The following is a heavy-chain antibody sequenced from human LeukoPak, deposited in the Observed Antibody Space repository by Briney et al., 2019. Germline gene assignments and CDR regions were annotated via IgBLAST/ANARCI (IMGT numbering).Heavy chain of an antibody. V-gene: IGHV4-31*03. Sequence: KSSETLSLTCTVSGGSISSGGYYWSWIRQHPGKGLEWIGYIYYSGSTYYNPSLKSRVTISVDTSKNQFSLKLSSVTAADTAVYHCARGVKGYYNDYWGQGTLVTVSS. CDR2: IYYSGST. D-gene: IGHD3-10*01. CDR3: ARGVKGYYNDY. J-gene: IGHJ4*02. CDR1: GGSISSGGYY.